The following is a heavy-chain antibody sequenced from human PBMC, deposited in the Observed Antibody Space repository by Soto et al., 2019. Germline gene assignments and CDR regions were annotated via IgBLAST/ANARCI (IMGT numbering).Heavy chain of an antibody. CDR2: ISHDGTHK. J-gene: IGHJ6*02. V-gene: IGHV3-30-3*01. CDR1: AFALSSHA. CDR3: AREQVAPPDHYYGLDV. Sequence: QVQLVESGGGVVQPGTSLRLSCAGSAFALSSHALHWVRQAPGKGLEWVTIISHDGTHKYYADSVEGRFTVSRDNSKDTLYLQMDSLRLEDTAVYYCAREQVAPPDHYYGLDVWGQGTSVTVSS. D-gene: IGHD2-15*01.